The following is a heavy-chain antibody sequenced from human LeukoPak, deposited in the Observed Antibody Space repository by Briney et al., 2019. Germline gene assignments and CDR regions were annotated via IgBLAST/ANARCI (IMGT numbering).Heavy chain of an antibody. CDR2: ISWNSGSI. V-gene: IGHV3-9*01. D-gene: IGHD2-2*01. Sequence: GGSLRLSCAASGFTFDDYAMRWVRQAPGKGLEWVSGISWNSGSIGCADSVKGRFTISRDNAKNSLYLQMNSLRAEDTAVYYCARSTPAARIFDIWGQGTMVTVSS. CDR3: ARSTPAARIFDI. J-gene: IGHJ3*02. CDR1: GFTFDDYA.